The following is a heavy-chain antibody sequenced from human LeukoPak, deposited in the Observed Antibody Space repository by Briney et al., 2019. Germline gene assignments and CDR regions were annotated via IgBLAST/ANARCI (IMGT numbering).Heavy chain of an antibody. J-gene: IGHJ3*02. V-gene: IGHV4-59*01. CDR2: IYYSGST. D-gene: IGHD3-22*01. CDR1: GGSISSYY. Sequence: PSETLSLTCTVSGGSISSYYWSWIRQPPGKGLEWIGYIYYSGSTNYNPSLKSRVTISVDTSKNQFSLKLSSVTAADTAVYYCARGTDYYDSSGYYGDAFDIWGQGTMVTVPS. CDR3: ARGTDYYDSSGYYGDAFDI.